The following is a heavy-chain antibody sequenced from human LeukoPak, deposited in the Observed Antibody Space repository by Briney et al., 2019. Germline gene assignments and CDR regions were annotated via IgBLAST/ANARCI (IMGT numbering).Heavy chain of an antibody. V-gene: IGHV3-53*01. CDR3: AREDLVLHYFDY. J-gene: IGHJ4*02. D-gene: IGHD6-6*01. Sequence: GGSLRLSCAASGFSIRSNYMSWVRQAPGKGLEWVSIVYASGDTYYSDSVKGRFTISRDNSKNTLYLQMNSLRAEDTAVYYCAREDLVLHYFDYWGQGTLVTVSS. CDR2: VYASGDT. CDR1: GFSIRSNY.